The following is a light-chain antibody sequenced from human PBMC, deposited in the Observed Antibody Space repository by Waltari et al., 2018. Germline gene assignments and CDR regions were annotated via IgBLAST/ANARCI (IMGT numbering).Light chain of an antibody. J-gene: IGKJ3*01. V-gene: IGKV1-5*03. Sequence: DIQMTQSPSTLSASVGDRVTITCRASQSISSWLAWYQQKPGKALKLLIYKAFSLESGVPSRFSGSGSGTEFTLTISSLQPDDFETYYCQQYNSYPFTFGPGTKVDIK. CDR2: KAF. CDR1: QSISSW. CDR3: QQYNSYPFT.